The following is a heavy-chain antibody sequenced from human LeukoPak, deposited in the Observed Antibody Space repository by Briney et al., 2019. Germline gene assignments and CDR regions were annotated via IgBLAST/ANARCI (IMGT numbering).Heavy chain of an antibody. D-gene: IGHD6-13*01. J-gene: IGHJ4*02. CDR2: ISDTGDST. V-gene: IGHV3-23*01. CDR1: RFTFSSYA. Sequence: GGSLRLSCAASRFTFSSYALSWVRQAPGKGLEWVSGISDTGDSTYYADSVKGRFTISRDNSKNTLYLQMNSLRADDTAVYYCAKDRLGAAAGFFDYWGQGSLVTVSS. CDR3: AKDRLGAAAGFFDY.